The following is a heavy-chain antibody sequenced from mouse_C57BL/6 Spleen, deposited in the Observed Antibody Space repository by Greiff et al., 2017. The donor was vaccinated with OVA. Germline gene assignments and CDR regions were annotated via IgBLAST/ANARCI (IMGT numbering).Heavy chain of an antibody. V-gene: IGHV1-9*01. CDR2: ILPGSGST. CDR1: GYTFTGYW. D-gene: IGHD2-4*01. J-gene: IGHJ3*01. Sequence: VQLQQSGAELMKPGASVKLSCKATGYTFTGYWIEWVKQRPGHGLEWIGEILPGSGSTNYNEKFKGKATFTADTSSNTAYMQLSSLTTEDSAIYYCAREGGYYDYDGAWFAYWGQGTLVTVSA. CDR3: AREGGYYDYDGAWFAY.